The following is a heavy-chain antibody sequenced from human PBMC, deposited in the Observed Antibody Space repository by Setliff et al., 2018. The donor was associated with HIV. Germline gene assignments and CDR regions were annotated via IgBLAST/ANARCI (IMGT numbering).Heavy chain of an antibody. J-gene: IGHJ3*02. CDR1: GFTFSSYA. CDR2: SSSSSSYI. V-gene: IGHV3-21*01. Sequence: PGGSLRLSCTASGFTFSSYAMSWVRRAPGKGLEWVSFSSSSSSYIYYADSVKGRFTISRDNAKNSLYLQMNSLRAEDTAVYYRARVLPYYYDSSGYYYEGAFDIWGQGTMVTVSS. CDR3: ARVLPYYYDSSGYYYEGAFDI. D-gene: IGHD3-22*01.